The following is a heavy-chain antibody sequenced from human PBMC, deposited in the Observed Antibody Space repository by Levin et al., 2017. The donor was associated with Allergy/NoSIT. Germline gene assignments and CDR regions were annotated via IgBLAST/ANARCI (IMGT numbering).Heavy chain of an antibody. CDR3: ARDPRVVGFDP. J-gene: IGHJ5*02. CDR2: INPNSGGT. Sequence: GGSLRLSCKASGYTFTGYYMHWVRQAPGQGLEWMGWINPNSGGTNYAQKFQGRVTMTRDTSISTACMELSRLRSDDTAVYYCARDPRVVGFDPWGQGTLVTVSS. V-gene: IGHV1-2*02. CDR1: GYTFTGYY. D-gene: IGHD2-21*01.